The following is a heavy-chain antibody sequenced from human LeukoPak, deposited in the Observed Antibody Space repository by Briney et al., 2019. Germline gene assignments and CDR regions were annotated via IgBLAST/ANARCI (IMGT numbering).Heavy chain of an antibody. Sequence: SVKVSCKASGGTFSSYAISWVRQAPGQRLEWMGRIIPILGIANYAQKFQGRVTITADKSTSTAYMELSSLRSEDTAVYYCARVAYCGGDCRYFDLWGRGTLVTVSS. V-gene: IGHV1-69*04. CDR1: GGTFSSYA. CDR2: IIPILGIA. D-gene: IGHD2-21*02. CDR3: ARVAYCGGDCRYFDL. J-gene: IGHJ2*01.